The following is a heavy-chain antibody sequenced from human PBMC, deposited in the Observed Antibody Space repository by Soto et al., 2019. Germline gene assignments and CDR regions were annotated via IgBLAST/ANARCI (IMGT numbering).Heavy chain of an antibody. D-gene: IGHD3-10*01. CDR2: ISSSSSYI. Sequence: EVQLVESGGGLVKPGGSLRLSCAASGFTFSSYSMNWVRQAPGKGLEWVSSISSSSSYIYYADSVKGRFTISRDNAMNSLYLQMNSLRAEDTAVYYCARGYGSGSYYNYDWYFDFWGGGTLVTVSS. V-gene: IGHV3-21*01. J-gene: IGHJ2*01. CDR3: ARGYGSGSYYNYDWYFDF. CDR1: GFTFSSYS.